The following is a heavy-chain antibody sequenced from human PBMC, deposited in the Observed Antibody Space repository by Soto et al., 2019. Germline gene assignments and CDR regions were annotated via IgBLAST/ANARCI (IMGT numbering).Heavy chain of an antibody. D-gene: IGHD3-16*02. CDR2: ISGSGGST. CDR3: AKEGVFTFGGVIAPFDY. V-gene: IGHV3-23*01. CDR1: GFTFSSYA. Sequence: GGSLRLSCAASGFTFSSYAMSWVRPAPGKGLEWVSAISGSGGSTYYADSVKGRFTISRDNSKNTLYLQMNSLRAEDTAVYHCAKEGVFTFGGVIAPFDYWGQGTLVTVSS. J-gene: IGHJ4*02.